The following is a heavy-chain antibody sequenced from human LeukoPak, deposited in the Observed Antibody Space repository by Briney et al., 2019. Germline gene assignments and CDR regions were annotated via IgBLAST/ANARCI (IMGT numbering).Heavy chain of an antibody. CDR3: ARIHEGEGMFDY. V-gene: IGHV3-23*01. CDR1: GFTFSSYA. CDR2: ISGSGGST. Sequence: PGGSLRLSCAASGFTFSSYAMSWVRQAPGKGLEWVSAISGSGGSTYYADSVKGRFTISRDNSKNTLYLQMNSLRAEDTAVYYCARIHEGEGMFDYWGQGTLVTVSS. J-gene: IGHJ4*02.